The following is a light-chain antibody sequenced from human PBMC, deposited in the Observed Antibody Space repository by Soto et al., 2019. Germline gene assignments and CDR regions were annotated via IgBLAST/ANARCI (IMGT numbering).Light chain of an antibody. Sequence: QPVLTQPPSASGSPGQSVTISCTGATSDIGGYNYVSWYQQHPGKAPKVIIYEVNKRPSGVPDRFSGSKSANTASLTVSGLQAEDEADYYCSSYAGSSSVVFGGGTQLTVL. J-gene: IGLJ2*01. CDR1: TSDIGGYNY. V-gene: IGLV2-8*01. CDR3: SSYAGSSSVV. CDR2: EVN.